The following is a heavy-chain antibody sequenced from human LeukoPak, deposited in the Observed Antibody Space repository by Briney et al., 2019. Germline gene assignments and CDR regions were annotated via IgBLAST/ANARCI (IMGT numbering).Heavy chain of an antibody. CDR2: ISGSGGST. CDR1: GITFSSFS. Sequence: PGGSLRLSCEFSGITFSSFSFSWVRQAPGEGLECVSAISGSGGSTYYADSVKGRFTISRDNSKNTLYLQMNSLRAEDTAVYYCAKESPRKMLMVYATYFDYWGQGTLVTVSS. J-gene: IGHJ4*02. V-gene: IGHV3-23*01. D-gene: IGHD2-8*01. CDR3: AKESPRKMLMVYATYFDY.